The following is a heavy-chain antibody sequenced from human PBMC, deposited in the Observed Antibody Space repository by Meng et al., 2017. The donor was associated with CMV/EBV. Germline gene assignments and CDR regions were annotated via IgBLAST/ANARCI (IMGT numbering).Heavy chain of an antibody. J-gene: IGHJ6*02. Sequence: GESLKISCAASGFTFSNAWMSWVRQAPGKGLEWVGRIKSKTDGGTTDYAAPVKGRFTISRDDSKNTLYLQMNSLKTEDTAVYYCTTGHYYYGTDVWGQGTTVIVSS. CDR1: GFTFSNAW. CDR3: TTGHYYYGTDV. CDR2: IKSKTDGGTT. V-gene: IGHV3-15*01.